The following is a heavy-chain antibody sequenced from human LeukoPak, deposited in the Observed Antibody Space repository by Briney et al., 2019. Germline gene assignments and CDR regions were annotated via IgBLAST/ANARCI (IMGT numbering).Heavy chain of an antibody. J-gene: IGHJ4*02. V-gene: IGHV1-46*01. CDR1: GDTFTTSH. CDR3: VRNLMQFTGLAY. D-gene: IGHD2-8*02. CDR2: INPSGGST. Sequence: ASVKISCKASGDTFTTSHMHWVRQAPGQGLEWMGKINPSGGSTTYAQQFQGRVSRTRDLSMSTVYMELSSLRSEDTAVYYCVRNLMQFTGLAYWGQGTLVTVSS.